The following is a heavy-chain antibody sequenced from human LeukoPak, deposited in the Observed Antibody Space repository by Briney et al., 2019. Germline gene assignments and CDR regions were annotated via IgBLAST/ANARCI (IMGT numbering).Heavy chain of an antibody. CDR2: IYHSGST. CDR1: GGSISSGGYS. V-gene: IGHV4-30-2*01. J-gene: IGHJ1*01. Sequence: PLQTLSLTCAVSGGSISSGGYSWSWIRQPPGKGLEWIGYIYHSGSTYYNPSLKSRVTISVDRSKNQFSLKLSSVAAADTAVYYCARVSYYYDSSGYYYAYFQHWGQGTLVTVSS. CDR3: ARVSYYYDSSGYYYAYFQH. D-gene: IGHD3-22*01.